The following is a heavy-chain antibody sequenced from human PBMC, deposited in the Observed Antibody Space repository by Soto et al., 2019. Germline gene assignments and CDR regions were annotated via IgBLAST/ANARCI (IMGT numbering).Heavy chain of an antibody. CDR3: AREVTIFGVVSAAGEFDP. V-gene: IGHV1-46*03. CDR1: GYTFTSYY. D-gene: IGHD3-3*01. CDR2: INLSGGST. Sequence: QVQLVQSGAEVKKPGASLKVSCKSSGYTFTSYYMHWVRQAPGQGLEWMGIINLSGGSTSYAQKFQGRVTMTRDTSTSTVYMELSSRRSEDTAVYYWAREVTIFGVVSAAGEFDPWGQGTLVTVSS. J-gene: IGHJ5*02.